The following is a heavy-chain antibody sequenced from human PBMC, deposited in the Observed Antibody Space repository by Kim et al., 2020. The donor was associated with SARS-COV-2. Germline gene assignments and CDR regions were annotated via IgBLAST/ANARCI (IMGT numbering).Heavy chain of an antibody. V-gene: IGHV4-4*02. D-gene: IGHD6-19*01. J-gene: IGHJ4*02. CDR2: T. CDR3: SGSTGWYRLDY. Sequence: TNYNPSLRSRVTISVDKSKNPFSLNLNSVTAADTAVYYCSGSTGWYRLDYWGQGTLVTVSS.